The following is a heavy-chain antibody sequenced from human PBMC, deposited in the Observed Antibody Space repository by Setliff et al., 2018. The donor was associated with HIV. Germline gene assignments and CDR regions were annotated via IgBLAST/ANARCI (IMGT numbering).Heavy chain of an antibody. CDR1: GYTFTNYY. CDR3: ARCYYDSSGPTDAFDI. D-gene: IGHD3-22*01. Sequence: ASVKVSCKASGYTFTNYYIHWVRQAPGQGPEWMGLINPSGGKTSYAKKFQGRLTMTRDTSRSAVYMELSSLRSEDTAMYYCARCYYDSSGPTDAFDIWGQGTVVTVSS. J-gene: IGHJ3*02. V-gene: IGHV1-46*01. CDR2: INPSGGKT.